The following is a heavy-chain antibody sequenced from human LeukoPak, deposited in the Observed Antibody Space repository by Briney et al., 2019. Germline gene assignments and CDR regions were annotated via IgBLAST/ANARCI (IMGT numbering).Heavy chain of an antibody. Sequence: SVKVSCKASGGTFSSYVISWVRQAPGQGLEWMGGIIPIVGTANYAQKFQGRVTITADESTSTAYMERSSLRSEDTAVYYCARRVQQLVRDWGQGTLVTVSS. CDR3: ARRVQQLVRD. V-gene: IGHV1-69*13. D-gene: IGHD6-13*01. J-gene: IGHJ4*02. CDR2: IIPIVGTA. CDR1: GGTFSSYV.